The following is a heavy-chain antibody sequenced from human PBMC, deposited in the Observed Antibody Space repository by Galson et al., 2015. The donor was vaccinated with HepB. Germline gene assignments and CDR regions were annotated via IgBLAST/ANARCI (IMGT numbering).Heavy chain of an antibody. CDR3: ARGHGFFG. D-gene: IGHD3-10*01. CDR1: GFTFSDYW. CDR2: IEEDGTEK. V-gene: IGHV3-7*01. Sequence: SLRLSCAASGFTFSDYWMTWVRQIPGKGLQWVANIEEDGTEKDYVDSVRGRFTISRDNVQDSLYLQMSSLRVEDTAVYYCARGHGFFGWGKGTTVTVSS. J-gene: IGHJ6*04.